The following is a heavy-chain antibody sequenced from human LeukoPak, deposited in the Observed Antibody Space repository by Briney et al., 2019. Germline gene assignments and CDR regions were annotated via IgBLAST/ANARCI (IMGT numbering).Heavy chain of an antibody. CDR3: ARDRQLQWFGEFNIDFDY. CDR2: ISTYNGNT. D-gene: IGHD3-10*01. J-gene: IGHJ4*02. Sequence: ASVKVSCKASGYTFSSYAISWVRQAPGQDLESMGWISTYNGNTNYVEKFQGRVTMTTDTSTSTAYMELRGLRSNDTAVYYCARDRQLQWFGEFNIDFDYWGQGTQVTVSS. CDR1: GYTFSSYA. V-gene: IGHV1-18*01.